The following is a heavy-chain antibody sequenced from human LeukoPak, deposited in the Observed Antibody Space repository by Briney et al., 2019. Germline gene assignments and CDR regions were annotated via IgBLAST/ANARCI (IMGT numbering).Heavy chain of an antibody. Sequence: GASVKVSCTASGYTFTSYYMHWVRQAPGQGLEWMGIINPSGGSTSYAQKFQGRVTMTRDTSTSTVYMKLSSLRSEDTAVYYCARVGRVVPAAKGTWFDPWGQGTLVTVSS. CDR2: INPSGGST. J-gene: IGHJ5*02. CDR1: GYTFTSYY. CDR3: ARVGRVVPAAKGTWFDP. D-gene: IGHD2-2*01. V-gene: IGHV1-46*01.